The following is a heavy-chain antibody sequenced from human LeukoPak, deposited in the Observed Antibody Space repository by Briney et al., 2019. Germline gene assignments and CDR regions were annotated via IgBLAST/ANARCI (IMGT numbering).Heavy chain of an antibody. J-gene: IGHJ4*02. Sequence: GGSLRLSCAASGFTVSSNYLSWVRQAPGKGLEYVSIIYSGGSTYYADAVKGRFTISRDNSKNTLYLQMNSLRAEDTAVYYCAIVGATKGFDYWGQGTLVTVSS. CDR3: AIVGATKGFDY. D-gene: IGHD1-26*01. CDR2: IYSGGST. CDR1: GFTVSSNY. V-gene: IGHV3-53*01.